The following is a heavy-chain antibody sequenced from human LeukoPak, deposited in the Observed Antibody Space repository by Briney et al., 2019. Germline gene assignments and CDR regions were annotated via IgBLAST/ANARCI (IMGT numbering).Heavy chain of an antibody. J-gene: IGHJ4*02. CDR2: ISGSGGST. V-gene: IGHV3-23*01. CDR3: AKGTILGRYPGYFDY. Sequence: GGSLRLSCAASGFTFSSYAMSWVRQAPGKGLEWVSAISGSGGSTHYADSVKGRFTISRDNSKNTLYLQMNSLRAEDTAVYYCAKGTILGRYPGYFDYWGQGTLVTVSS. D-gene: IGHD4/OR15-4a*01. CDR1: GFTFSSYA.